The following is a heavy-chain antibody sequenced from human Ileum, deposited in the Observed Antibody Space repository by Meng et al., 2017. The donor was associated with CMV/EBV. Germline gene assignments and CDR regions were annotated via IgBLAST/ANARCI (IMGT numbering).Heavy chain of an antibody. Sequence: HVQLQHVGARLLKPSETLSLTCAVFGGSFTGYYWSWFRQSPGKGLEWIGEITHSGRTSYNLSLKSRVTISVDMSKYQFSLKLTSVTAADTAIYYCARGLASGWPDYWGQGTLVTVSS. J-gene: IGHJ4*02. CDR3: ARGLASGWPDY. CDR2: ITHSGRT. D-gene: IGHD3-10*01. V-gene: IGHV4-34*01. CDR1: GGSFTGYY.